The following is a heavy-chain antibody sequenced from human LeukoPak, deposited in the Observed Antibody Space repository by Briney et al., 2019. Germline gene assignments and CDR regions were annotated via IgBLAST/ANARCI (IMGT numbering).Heavy chain of an antibody. CDR3: AREGYSYGSNWFDP. CDR1: GGSISSYY. D-gene: IGHD5-18*01. J-gene: IGHJ5*02. CDR2: IYTSGST. Sequence: PSETLSLTCTVSGGSISSYYWSWIRQPAGKGLEWIGRIYTSGSTNYNPSLKSRVTISVDTSKNQFSLKLSSVTAADTAVYYCAREGYSYGSNWFDPWGQGTLVTVS. V-gene: IGHV4-4*07.